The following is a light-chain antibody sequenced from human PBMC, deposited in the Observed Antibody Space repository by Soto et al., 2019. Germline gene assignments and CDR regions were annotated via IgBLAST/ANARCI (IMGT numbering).Light chain of an antibody. CDR3: TSYAGGNNV. Sequence: QAVVTQPPSASGSPGQSVTISCTGTSTDVGGYDYVSWYQQHPGKVPKLMIYXVXXXXXXVPXRXSGSKSGNTASLTVSGLQPEDEADYYCTSYAGGNNVFGTGTKLTVL. CDR1: STDVGGYDY. CDR2: XVX. V-gene: IGLV2-8*01. J-gene: IGLJ1*01.